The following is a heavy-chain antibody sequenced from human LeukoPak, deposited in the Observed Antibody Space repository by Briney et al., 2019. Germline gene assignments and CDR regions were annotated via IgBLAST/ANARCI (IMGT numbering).Heavy chain of an antibody. D-gene: IGHD3-3*01. V-gene: IGHV1-2*02. CDR2: INPNSGAT. CDR3: ARVNYDFWSGYSPFDY. Sequence: ASVKVSCKASGYTFTGYYMHWVRQAPGQGLEWMGWINPNSGATTYAQRFQDRVTMTRDTSISTAYMELSRLRSDDTAVYYCARVNYDFWSGYSPFDYWGQGTLVTVSS. J-gene: IGHJ4*02. CDR1: GYTFTGYY.